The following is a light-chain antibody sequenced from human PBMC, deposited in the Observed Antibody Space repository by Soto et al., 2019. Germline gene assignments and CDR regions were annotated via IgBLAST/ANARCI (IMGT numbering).Light chain of an antibody. J-gene: IGKJ1*01. Sequence: DIQMTQSPSTLSASVGDRVIVTCRASQSISTWLAWYQQKPGKAPKLLIYQASLLPSGVPSRFSGSGSGREFTLTISSLQPDDRATYYCQQYDSYSTTFGQGAKVEI. CDR3: QQYDSYSTT. V-gene: IGKV1-5*03. CDR1: QSISTW. CDR2: QAS.